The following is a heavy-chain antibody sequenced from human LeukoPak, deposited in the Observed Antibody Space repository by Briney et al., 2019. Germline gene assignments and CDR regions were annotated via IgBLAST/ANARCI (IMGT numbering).Heavy chain of an antibody. CDR3: ARENSGSYREFDY. CDR1: GGSISSYY. Sequence: SETLSLTCTVSGGSISSYYWSWIRQPAGKGLEWIGRIYASGSTNYNPSLKSRVTMSVDTSKNQFSLKLTSVTAADTAVFYCARENSGSYREFDYWGQGTLVTVSS. V-gene: IGHV4-4*07. D-gene: IGHD1-26*01. CDR2: IYASGST. J-gene: IGHJ4*02.